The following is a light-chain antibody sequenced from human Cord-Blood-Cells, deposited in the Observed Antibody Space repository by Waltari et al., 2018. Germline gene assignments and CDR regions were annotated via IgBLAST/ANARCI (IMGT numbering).Light chain of an antibody. CDR3: SSYTSSSTYV. CDR2: EVS. J-gene: IGLJ1*01. V-gene: IGLV2-14*01. CDR1: SSDVAGYNY. Sequence: QSALTQPASVSGSPGQSITISCPGTSSDVAGYNYVSWYQQHPGKAPKLMIYEVSNRPTGVSNRFSGSKSGNTASLTISGLQAEDEADYYCSSYTSSSTYVFGTGTKVTVL.